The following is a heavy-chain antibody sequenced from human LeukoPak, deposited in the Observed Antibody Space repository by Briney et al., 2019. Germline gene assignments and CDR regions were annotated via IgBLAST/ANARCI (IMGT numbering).Heavy chain of an antibody. CDR3: ARDASSSSSWPGGAFDI. CDR1: GYTFTNYF. CDR2: INPSGGST. D-gene: IGHD6-13*01. J-gene: IGHJ3*02. Sequence: ASVKVSCKASGYTFTNYFMHWVRQVPGQGLEWMGIINPSGGSTSYAQKFQGRVTMTRDTSTSTVYMELSSLRSEDTAVYYCARDASSSSSWPGGAFDIWGQGTMVTVSS. V-gene: IGHV1-46*01.